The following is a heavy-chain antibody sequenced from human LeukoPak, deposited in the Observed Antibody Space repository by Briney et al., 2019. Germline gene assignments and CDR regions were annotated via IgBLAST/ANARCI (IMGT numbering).Heavy chain of an antibody. J-gene: IGHJ4*02. D-gene: IGHD2-8*02. CDR3: ATYRQVLLPFES. V-gene: IGHV3-23*01. Sequence: GGSLRLSCAASGFTFSNYAMSWVRQAPGKGLEWVSSIFPSGGEIHYADSVRGRFTISRDNSKSTLPLQMNSLRAEDTAIYYCATYRQVLLPFESWGQGTLVTVSS. CDR1: GFTFSNYA. CDR2: IFPSGGEI.